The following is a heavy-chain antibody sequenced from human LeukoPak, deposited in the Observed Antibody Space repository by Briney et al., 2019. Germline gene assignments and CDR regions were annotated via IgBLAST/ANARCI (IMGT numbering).Heavy chain of an antibody. D-gene: IGHD3-10*01. Sequence: PSETLSLTCTVSGGSISSSSYYWGWIRQPPGKGLEWIGSIYHSGSTYYNPSLKSRVTISVDTSKNQFSLKLSSVTAADTAVYYCARDAVRGLGAKGVDYWGQGTLVTVSS. CDR1: GGSISSSSYY. J-gene: IGHJ4*02. V-gene: IGHV4-39*07. CDR2: IYHSGST. CDR3: ARDAVRGLGAKGVDY.